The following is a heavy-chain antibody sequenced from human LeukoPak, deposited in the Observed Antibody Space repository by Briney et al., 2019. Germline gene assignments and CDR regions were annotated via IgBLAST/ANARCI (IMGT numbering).Heavy chain of an antibody. CDR2: ISSSGSTI. D-gene: IGHD1-14*01. J-gene: IGHJ4*02. CDR1: GFTFSSYE. Sequence: GGSLGLSCAASGFTFSSYEMNWVRQAPGKGLEWVSYISSSGSTIYYADSVKGRFTISRDNAKNSLYLQMNSLRAEDTAVYYCAALDNGRDYWGQGTLVTVSS. V-gene: IGHV3-48*03. CDR3: AALDNGRDY.